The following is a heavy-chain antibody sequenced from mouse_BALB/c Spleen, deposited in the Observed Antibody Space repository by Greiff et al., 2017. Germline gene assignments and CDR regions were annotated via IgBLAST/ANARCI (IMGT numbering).Heavy chain of an antibody. Sequence: QVQLQQSGAELARPGASVKMSCKASGYTFTSYTMHWVKQRPGQGLEWIGYINPSSGYTNYNQKFKDKATLTADKSSSTAYMQLSSLTSEDSAVYYCARKRYGNYGETYYFDYWGQGTTRTVSS. CDR2: INPSSGYT. CDR3: ARKRYGNYGETYYFDY. V-gene: IGHV1-4*01. J-gene: IGHJ2*01. D-gene: IGHD2-10*02. CDR1: GYTFTSYT.